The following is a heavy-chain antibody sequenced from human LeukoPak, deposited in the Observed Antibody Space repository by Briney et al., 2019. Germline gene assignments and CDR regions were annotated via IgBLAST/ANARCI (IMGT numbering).Heavy chain of an antibody. CDR2: ITTYNGNT. J-gene: IGHJ4*02. V-gene: IGHV1-18*01. CDR3: ARGKGRETIATTPYDY. Sequence: GASVKVSCKASGYTFTSYGISWVRQAPEQGLEWMGWITTYNGNTNYAQKFQGRVTMTRDTSINTAYMELSSLRSEDTAVYYCARGKGRETIATTPYDYWGQGTLVTVSS. CDR1: GYTFTSYG. D-gene: IGHD1-26*01.